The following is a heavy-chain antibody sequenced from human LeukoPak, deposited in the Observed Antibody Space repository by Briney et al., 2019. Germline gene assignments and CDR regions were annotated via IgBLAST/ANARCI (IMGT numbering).Heavy chain of an antibody. CDR1: GYTFTGYY. Sequence: GASVKVSCKASGYTFTGYYMHWVRRAPGQGLEWMGWINPNSGGTNYAQKFQGRVTMTRDTSISTAYMELSRLRSDDTAVYYCARDLAFDSLSDITDVWGQGTTVTVSS. CDR2: INPNSGGT. CDR3: ARDLAFDSLSDITDV. V-gene: IGHV1-2*02. J-gene: IGHJ6*02. D-gene: IGHD2-15*01.